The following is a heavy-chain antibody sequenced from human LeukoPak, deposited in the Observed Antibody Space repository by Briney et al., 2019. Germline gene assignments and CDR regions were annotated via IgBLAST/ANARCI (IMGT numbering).Heavy chain of an antibody. CDR2: IYYSGST. J-gene: IGHJ4*02. V-gene: IGHV4-39*01. Sequence: PSETLSLTCTVSGGSISSSSYYWGWIRQPPGKGLEWIGSIYYSGSTYYNPSLKSRVTISVDTSKNQLSLKLSSVTAADTAVYYCASGAAYCGGDCPPGPVDYWGQGTLVTVSS. CDR3: ASGAAYCGGDCPPGPVDY. CDR1: GGSISSSSYY. D-gene: IGHD2-21*02.